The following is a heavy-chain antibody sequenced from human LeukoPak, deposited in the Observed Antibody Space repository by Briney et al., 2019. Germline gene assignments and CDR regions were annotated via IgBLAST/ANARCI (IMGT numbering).Heavy chain of an antibody. D-gene: IGHD2-2*01. V-gene: IGHV3-33*06. J-gene: IGHJ6*02. CDR3: AKGYCSSTSCYPTADYYYYGMDV. CDR2: IWYDGSNK. Sequence: PGGSLRLSCAASGFTFSSYGMHWVRQAPGKGLEWEAVIWYDGSNKYYADSVKGRFTISRDNSKNTLYLQMNSLRAEDTAVYYCAKGYCSSTSCYPTADYYYYGMDVWGQGTTVTVSS. CDR1: GFTFSSYG.